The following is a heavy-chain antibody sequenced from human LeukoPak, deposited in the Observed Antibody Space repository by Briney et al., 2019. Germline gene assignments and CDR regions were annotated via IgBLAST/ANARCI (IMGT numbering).Heavy chain of an antibody. Sequence: VASVKVSCKASGGTFSSYAISWVRQAPGQGLEWMGGIIPIFGAANYAQKFQGRVTITADESTSTAYMELSSLRSEDTAVYYCAEGILKEASSWHHAPITHHYYYGMDVWGQGTTVTVSS. V-gene: IGHV1-69*13. CDR3: AEGILKEASSWHHAPITHHYYYGMDV. D-gene: IGHD6-13*01. CDR2: IIPIFGAA. J-gene: IGHJ6*02. CDR1: GGTFSSYA.